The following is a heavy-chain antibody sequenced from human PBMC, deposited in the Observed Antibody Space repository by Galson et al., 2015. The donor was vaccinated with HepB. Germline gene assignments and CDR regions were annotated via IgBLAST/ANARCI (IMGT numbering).Heavy chain of an antibody. CDR1: GFTFDDYA. J-gene: IGHJ6*02. Sequence: SLRLSCAASGFTFDDYAMHWVRQAPGKGLEWVSGISWNSGSIGYADSVKGRFTISRDNAKNSLYLQMNSLRAEDTALYYCAKAQTPLWFGESPNNYYYGMDVWGQGTTVTVSS. CDR3: AKAQTPLWFGESPNNYYYGMDV. D-gene: IGHD3-10*01. V-gene: IGHV3-9*01. CDR2: ISWNSGSI.